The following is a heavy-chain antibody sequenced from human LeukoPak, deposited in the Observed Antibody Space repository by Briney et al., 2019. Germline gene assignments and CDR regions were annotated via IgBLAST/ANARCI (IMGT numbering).Heavy chain of an antibody. V-gene: IGHV3-48*03. CDR1: GFTFSSYE. Sequence: PGGSLRLSCAASGFTFSSYEMNWVRQAPGKGLEWVSYISSSGSTIYYADSVKGRFTISRDNAKNSLYLQMNSLRAEDTALYYCAKAERWLQLPDYWGQGTLVTVSS. CDR2: ISSSGSTI. J-gene: IGHJ4*02. CDR3: AKAERWLQLPDY. D-gene: IGHD5-24*01.